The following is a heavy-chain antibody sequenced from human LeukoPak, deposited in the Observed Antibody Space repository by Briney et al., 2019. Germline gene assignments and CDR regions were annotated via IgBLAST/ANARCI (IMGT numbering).Heavy chain of an antibody. CDR1: GFTFSGSA. J-gene: IGHJ6*03. CDR2: IRSKANSYAT. Sequence: GGSLRLSCAASGFTFSGSAMHWVRQASGKGLEWVGLIRSKANSYATAYAASVKGRFTISRDDSKNTAYLQMNSLKTEDTAVYYCTRQERAAEKNYYYYYMDVWGKGTTVTVSS. CDR3: TRQERAAEKNYYYYYMDV. D-gene: IGHD6-13*01. V-gene: IGHV3-73*01.